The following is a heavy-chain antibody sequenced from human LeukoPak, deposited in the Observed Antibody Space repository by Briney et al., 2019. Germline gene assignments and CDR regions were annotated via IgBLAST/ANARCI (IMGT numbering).Heavy chain of an antibody. V-gene: IGHV4-59*08. CDR2: LYYTGST. CDR3: ARRQWLAQGWFDA. Sequence: PSETLSLTCTVSGGSIGSYYWSWLRQPPRKVLESIGYLYYTGSTNYNPSLKSRVTISIDTSKNHVSLNLRSVTAADTAVYYCARRQWLAQGWFDAWGQGILVTVSS. D-gene: IGHD6-19*01. J-gene: IGHJ5*02. CDR1: GGSIGSYY.